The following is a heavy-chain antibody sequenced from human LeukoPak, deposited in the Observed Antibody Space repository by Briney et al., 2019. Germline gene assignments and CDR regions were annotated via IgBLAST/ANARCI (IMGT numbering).Heavy chain of an antibody. Sequence: SETLSLTCAVYGGSFSGYYWSWLRQPPGKGLEWIGEINHSGSTNYNPSLKSRVTISVDTSKNQFSLKLSSVTAADTAVYYCARGGYYYGSGSYISDYWGQGTLVTVSS. CDR2: INHSGST. J-gene: IGHJ4*02. V-gene: IGHV4-34*01. CDR1: GGSFSGYY. CDR3: ARGGYYYGSGSYISDY. D-gene: IGHD3-10*01.